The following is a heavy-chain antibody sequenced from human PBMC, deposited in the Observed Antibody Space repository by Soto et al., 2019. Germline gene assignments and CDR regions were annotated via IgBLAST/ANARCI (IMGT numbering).Heavy chain of an antibody. CDR2: ISYSGRT. CDR3: AGGKGYSSGWPFDF. Sequence: QVQLQESGPGLVKPSQTLSLTCSVSGGSISGDNYYWSWIRQPPGKGLEWIGYISYSGRTYYNPSLMSRGSISVDMSKTQFSLELTSVTAADTAVYYCAGGKGYSSGWPFDFWGQGTLVTVSS. D-gene: IGHD6-19*01. J-gene: IGHJ4*02. CDR1: GGSISGDNYY. V-gene: IGHV4-30-4*01.